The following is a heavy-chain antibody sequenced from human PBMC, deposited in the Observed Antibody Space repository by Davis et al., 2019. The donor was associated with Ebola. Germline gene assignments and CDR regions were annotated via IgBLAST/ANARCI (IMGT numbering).Heavy chain of an antibody. J-gene: IGHJ4*02. Sequence: SETLSLTCTVSGGSISSSSYYWGWIRQPPGKGLEWIGSIYYSGSTYYNPSLKSRVTITVDTSKNQFSLTLSSVTAADTAVYYCVLWLVPYFDYWGQGTLVTVSS. CDR1: GGSISSSSYY. D-gene: IGHD6-19*01. CDR2: IYYSGST. CDR3: VLWLVPYFDY. V-gene: IGHV4-39*07.